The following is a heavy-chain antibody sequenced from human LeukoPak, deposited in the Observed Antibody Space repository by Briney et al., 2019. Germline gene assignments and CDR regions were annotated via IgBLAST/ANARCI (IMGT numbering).Heavy chain of an antibody. J-gene: IGHJ6*02. D-gene: IGHD3-3*01. V-gene: IGHV3-21*01. CDR2: ISSSSSYI. CDR1: GFTFSSYS. CDR3: ARGGIRGGITIFGVALSNGLPYGMDV. Sequence: GGSLRLYCAASGFTFSSYSMNWVRQAPGKGLEWVSSISSSSSYIYCADSVKGRFTISRDNAKNSLYLQMNSLRAEDTAVYYCARGGIRGGITIFGVALSNGLPYGMDVWGQGTTVTVSS.